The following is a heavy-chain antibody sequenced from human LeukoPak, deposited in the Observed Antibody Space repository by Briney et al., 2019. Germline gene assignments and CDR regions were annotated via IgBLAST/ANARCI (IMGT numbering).Heavy chain of an antibody. Sequence: PGRSLRLSCAASGFTFSSYAMHWVRQAPGKGLEWVAVISYDGSNKYYADSVKGRFTISRDNSKNTLYLQMNSLRAEDTAIYYCARDPASSFDYWGQGTLVTVSS. D-gene: IGHD2-15*01. CDR1: GFTFSSYA. V-gene: IGHV3-30-3*01. CDR2: ISYDGSNK. J-gene: IGHJ4*02. CDR3: ARDPASSFDY.